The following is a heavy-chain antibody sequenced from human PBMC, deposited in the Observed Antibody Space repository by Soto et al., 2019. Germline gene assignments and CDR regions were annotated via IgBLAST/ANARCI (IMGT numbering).Heavy chain of an antibody. D-gene: IGHD6-6*01. Sequence: QSQTLSLTCAISGDSVSSNSAAWNWIRQSPSRGLEWLGRTYYRSKWYNDYAVSVKSRITINPDTSKNQFSLQLNSVTPEDTTVYYCARVNQLGDYYYYGMDVWGQGTTVTVSS. CDR2: TYYRSKWYN. J-gene: IGHJ6*02. CDR1: GDSVSSNSAA. V-gene: IGHV6-1*01. CDR3: ARVNQLGDYYYYGMDV.